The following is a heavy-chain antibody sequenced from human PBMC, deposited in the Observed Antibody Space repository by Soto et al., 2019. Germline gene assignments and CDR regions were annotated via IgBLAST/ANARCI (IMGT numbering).Heavy chain of an antibody. CDR2: IYPGDSRT. D-gene: IGHD1-1*01. V-gene: IGHV5-51*07. CDR3: ATTTDYYYYGMAV. Sequence: VDSLKLSFRTFGYLYTTAWNGWVHQVPGKGLEWMGVIYPGDSRTRYRPPFQGQVTISVDKSISTAYLQWSSLKASDTAMYYCATTTDYYYYGMAVLGQGTTVTVSS. J-gene: IGHJ6*02. CDR1: GYLYTTAW.